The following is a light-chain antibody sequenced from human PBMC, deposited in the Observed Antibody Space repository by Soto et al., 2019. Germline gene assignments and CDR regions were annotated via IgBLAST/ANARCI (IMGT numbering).Light chain of an antibody. J-gene: IGLJ1*01. CDR3: QLWDSSSDRYV. CDR1: KIGSES. V-gene: IGLV3-21*02. CDR2: DDS. Sequence: ELTQPPSVSVAPGQTARITCGGNKIGSESVHWYQQKPGQAPVLVVYDDSDRPSGIPERFSGSNSGNTATLTISRVEAGDEADYYCQLWDSSSDRYVSGTGTKVTVL.